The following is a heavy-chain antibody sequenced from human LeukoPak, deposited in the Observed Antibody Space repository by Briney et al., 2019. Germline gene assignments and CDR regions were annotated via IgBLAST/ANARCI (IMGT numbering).Heavy chain of an antibody. J-gene: IGHJ5*02. V-gene: IGHV4-38-2*02. Sequence: SETLSLTCTVSGYSISSGYYWGWIRQPPGKGLEWIGSIYHSGSTYYNSSLKSRVTISVDTSKNQFSLKLSSVTAADTAVYYCAKKGNGYNWHYTRQYNWFDPWGQGTLVTVSS. D-gene: IGHD5-24*01. CDR2: IYHSGST. CDR3: AKKGNGYNWHYTRQYNWFDP. CDR1: GYSISSGYY.